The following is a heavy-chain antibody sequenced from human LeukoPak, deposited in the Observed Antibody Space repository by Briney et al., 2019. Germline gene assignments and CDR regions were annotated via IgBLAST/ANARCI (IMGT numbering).Heavy chain of an antibody. CDR1: GFNFSSYG. D-gene: IGHD6-19*01. Sequence: GGSLRLSCAGSGFNFSSYGMSWVRQAPGKGLEWVPAISGSGSITFYADSVKGRFTVSRDSSRKTLYLQMSSLRAEDTAVYYCAKEPVAVPSYYGMDVWGQGTTVTVSS. CDR3: AKEPVAVPSYYGMDV. CDR2: ISGSGSIT. V-gene: IGHV3-23*01. J-gene: IGHJ6*02.